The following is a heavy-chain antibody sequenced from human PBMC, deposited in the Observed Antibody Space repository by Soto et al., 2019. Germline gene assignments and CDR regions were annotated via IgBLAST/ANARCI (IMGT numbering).Heavy chain of an antibody. CDR3: ARVYSGYDSYYYYGMDV. Sequence: GGSLRLSCAASGFTFSSYSMNWVHQAPGKGLEWVSYISSSSSTIYYADSVKGRFTISRDNAKNSLYLQMNSLRDEDTAVYYCARVYSGYDSYYYYGMDVWGQGTTVTVSS. J-gene: IGHJ6*02. V-gene: IGHV3-48*02. CDR1: GFTFSSYS. D-gene: IGHD5-12*01. CDR2: ISSSSSTI.